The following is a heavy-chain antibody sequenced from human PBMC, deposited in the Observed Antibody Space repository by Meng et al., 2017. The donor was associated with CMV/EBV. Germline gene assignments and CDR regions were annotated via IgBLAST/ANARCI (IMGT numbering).Heavy chain of an antibody. V-gene: IGHV1-8*03. Sequence: ASVKVSCKASGYTFTDYDVNWVRQAAGQGLEWMGWMNPYNSNTGYAQKFQGRVTVTRNTSISTAYMELSRLRSEDTAVYYCARDLTGSTRGGRFDSWGQGTLVTVSS. D-gene: IGHD1-7*01. CDR3: ARDLTGSTRGGRFDS. J-gene: IGHJ5*01. CDR1: GYTFTDYD. CDR2: MNPYNSNT.